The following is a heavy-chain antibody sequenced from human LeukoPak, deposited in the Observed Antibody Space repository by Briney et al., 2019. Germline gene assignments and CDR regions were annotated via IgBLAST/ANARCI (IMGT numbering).Heavy chain of an antibody. Sequence: SETLSLTCTVSGYSISSGYYWGWIRQPPGKGLKWIGSISHSGSTYYNPSLKSRVTISVDTSKNQFSLNLSSVTAADTAVYYCARGPPRHCTNGVCRPYYYYMDVWGKGTTVTVSS. CDR1: GYSISSGYY. J-gene: IGHJ6*03. D-gene: IGHD2-8*01. CDR3: ARGPPRHCTNGVCRPYYYYMDV. V-gene: IGHV4-38-2*02. CDR2: ISHSGST.